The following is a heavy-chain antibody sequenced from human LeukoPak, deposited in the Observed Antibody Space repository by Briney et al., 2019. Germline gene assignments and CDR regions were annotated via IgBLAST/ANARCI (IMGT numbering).Heavy chain of an antibody. CDR2: IRNDGSNK. CDR3: AKGARIDY. CDR1: GLTFSSYG. V-gene: IGHV3-30*02. J-gene: IGHJ4*02. Sequence: GGSLRLSCAASGLTFSSYGMHWVRQAPGKGLGWVAFIRNDGSNKYYADSLKGRFTISRDNSKNTLYLQMNSLRAEDTAVYYCAKGARIDYWGQGTLVTVSS.